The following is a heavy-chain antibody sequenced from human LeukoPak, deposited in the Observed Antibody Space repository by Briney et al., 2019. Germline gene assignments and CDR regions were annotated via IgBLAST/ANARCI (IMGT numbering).Heavy chain of an antibody. J-gene: IGHJ4*02. V-gene: IGHV1-2*02. D-gene: IGHD6-19*01. CDR1: GYTFTGYY. CDR2: INPNSGGT. Sequence: GASVKVSCKASGYTFTGYYMHWVRQAPGQGLEWMGWINPNSGGTNYAQKFQGRVTMTRDTSISTAYMELSRLRSDDTAVYYCARGVKQWLVRYGGWFDFDYWGQGTLVTVSS. CDR3: ARGVKQWLVRYGGWFDFDY.